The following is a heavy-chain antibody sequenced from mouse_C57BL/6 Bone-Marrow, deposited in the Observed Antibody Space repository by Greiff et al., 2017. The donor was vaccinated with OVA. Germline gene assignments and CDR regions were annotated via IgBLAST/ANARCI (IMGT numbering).Heavy chain of an antibody. J-gene: IGHJ1*03. D-gene: IGHD1-1*01. CDR3: AAHYYGSSPRDV. Sequence: VQLQQSGPELVKPGASVKISCKASGYTFTDYYMNWVKQSHGKSLEWIGDINPNNGGTSYNQKFKGKATLTVDKSSSTAYMELRSLTSEDSAVYYCAAHYYGSSPRDVWGTGTTVTVSS. CDR2: INPNNGGT. V-gene: IGHV1-26*01. CDR1: GYTFTDYY.